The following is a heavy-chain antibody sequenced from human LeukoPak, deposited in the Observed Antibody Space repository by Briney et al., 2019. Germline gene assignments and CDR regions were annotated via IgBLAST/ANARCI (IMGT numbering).Heavy chain of an antibody. CDR2: IYPGDSDT. V-gene: IGHV5-51*01. CDR1: GYTFTNYW. CDR3: ARHSIEYTSSCAVDF. Sequence: GESLKISCQASGYTFTNYWIDWVRQMPGKGLEWMGIIYPGDSDTRYSPSFQGQVTISADKSINTAYLQWSSLKASDTAMYYCARHSIEYTSSCAVDFWGQGTLVTVSS. J-gene: IGHJ3*01. D-gene: IGHD6-6*01.